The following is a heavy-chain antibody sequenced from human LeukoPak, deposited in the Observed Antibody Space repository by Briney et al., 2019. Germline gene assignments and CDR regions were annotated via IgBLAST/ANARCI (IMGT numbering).Heavy chain of an antibody. V-gene: IGHV7-4-1*02. CDR2: INTNTGNP. CDR3: AREDPPYSSSWYNWFDP. CDR1: GYTFTSYA. D-gene: IGHD6-13*01. J-gene: IGHJ5*02. Sequence: ASVKVSCKASGYTFTSYAMNWVRQAPGQGLEWMGWINTNTGNPTYAQGFTGRFVFSLDTSVSTAYLQISSLKAEDTAVYYCAREDPPYSSSWYNWFDPWGQGTLVTVSS.